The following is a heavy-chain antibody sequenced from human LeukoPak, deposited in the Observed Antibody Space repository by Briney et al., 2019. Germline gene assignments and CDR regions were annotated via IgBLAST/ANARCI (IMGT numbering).Heavy chain of an antibody. V-gene: IGHV1-46*02. CDR2: INPSGGST. J-gene: IGHJ5*02. CDR3: ARDTPYSSSWHNWFDP. Sequence: GASVKVSCKASGYTFNNHYMYWVRQAPGQGLEWMGIINPSGGSTSYAQKFQGRVTMTRDTSTSTVYMELSSLRSEDTAVYYCARDTPYSSSWHNWFDPWGQGTLVTVSS. D-gene: IGHD6-13*01. CDR1: GYTFNNHY.